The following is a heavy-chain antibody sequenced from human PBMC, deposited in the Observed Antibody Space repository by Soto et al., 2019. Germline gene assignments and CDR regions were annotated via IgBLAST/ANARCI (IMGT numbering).Heavy chain of an antibody. D-gene: IGHD1-20*01. J-gene: IGHJ3*01. CDR1: GGSVSSGNYF. CDR3: ARRHINNWNQEHAFDF. Sequence: QLQLQESGPGLVKPAETLSLKCAVSGGSVSSGNYFWGWIRQPPGKGLEWIGNIYYNGDTYYSPSLKSRVTMAVDTAQNQFSLRLTSVTAEDTAVYYCARRHINNWNQEHAFDFWGQRTLVTVSS. V-gene: IGHV4-39*01. CDR2: IYYNGDT.